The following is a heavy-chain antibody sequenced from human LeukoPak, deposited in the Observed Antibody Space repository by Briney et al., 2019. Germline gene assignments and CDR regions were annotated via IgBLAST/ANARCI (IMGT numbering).Heavy chain of an antibody. V-gene: IGHV4-59*08. Sequence: SETLSLTCTVSGGSISSYYWSWIRQPPGKGLEWMRYIYYSGSTNYNPSLKSRVTISVDTSKNQFSLKLSSVTAADTAVYYCASQYCSSTSCYAWFDYWGQGTLVTVSS. CDR2: IYYSGST. J-gene: IGHJ4*02. CDR1: GGSISSYY. D-gene: IGHD2-2*01. CDR3: ASQYCSSTSCYAWFDY.